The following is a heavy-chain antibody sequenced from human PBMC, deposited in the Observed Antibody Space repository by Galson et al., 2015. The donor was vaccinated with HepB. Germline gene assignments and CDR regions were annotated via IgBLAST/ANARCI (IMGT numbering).Heavy chain of an antibody. CDR2: IKSKTDGGST. CDR1: GFTFKNAW. V-gene: IGHV3-15*07. Sequence: SLRLSCAVSGFTFKNAWMNWVRQAPGKGLEWVGHIKSKTDGGSTDYAAPVKGRFTISRDDSKNMVFLEMNSLKSDDTAIYYCTTSLNHWASFDHWGQGNLVTVSS. CDR3: TTSLNHWASFDH. J-gene: IGHJ4*02. D-gene: IGHD7-27*01.